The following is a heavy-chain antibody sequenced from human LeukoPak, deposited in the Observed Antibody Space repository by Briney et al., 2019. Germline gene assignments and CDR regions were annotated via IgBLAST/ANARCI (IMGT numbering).Heavy chain of an antibody. CDR2: IKQDGSEK. V-gene: IGHV3-7*01. D-gene: IGHD1-26*01. J-gene: IGHJ4*02. CDR1: GFTFSSYW. Sequence: GGSLRLSCAASGFTFSSYWMSWVRQAPGKGLEWVANIKQDGSEKYYVDSVRGRFTISRDNAKNSLYLQMNSLRAEDTAVYYCARRRYSGSSQHFDYWGQGTLVTVSS. CDR3: ARRRYSGSSQHFDY.